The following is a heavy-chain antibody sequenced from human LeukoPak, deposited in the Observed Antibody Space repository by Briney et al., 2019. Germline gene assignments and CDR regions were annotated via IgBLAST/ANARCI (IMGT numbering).Heavy chain of an antibody. D-gene: IGHD5-18*01. CDR2: FYYSGST. J-gene: IGHJ4*02. V-gene: IGHV4-39*01. Sequence: SETLSLTCTVSGGSISSSSYYWGWIRQPPGKGLERIGSFYYSGSTYYNPSLKSRVTISVDTSKNQFSLKLSSVTAADTAVYYCASTYSYGSYYFDYWGQGTLVTVSS. CDR1: GGSISSSSYY. CDR3: ASTYSYGSYYFDY.